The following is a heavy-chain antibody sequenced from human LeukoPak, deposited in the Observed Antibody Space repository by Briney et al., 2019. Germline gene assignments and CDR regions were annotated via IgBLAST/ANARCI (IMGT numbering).Heavy chain of an antibody. Sequence: GGSLRLSCAASGFTFSSNWMHWVRQAPGKGLVWVSLIKPDGSSTNYADSVKGRFTISRDNAKNTLYLQMNSLRAEDTAVYYCVPADKQWGQGTLATVSS. CDR1: GFTFSSNW. CDR2: IKPDGSST. D-gene: IGHD6-13*01. J-gene: IGHJ4*02. V-gene: IGHV3-74*01. CDR3: VPADKQ.